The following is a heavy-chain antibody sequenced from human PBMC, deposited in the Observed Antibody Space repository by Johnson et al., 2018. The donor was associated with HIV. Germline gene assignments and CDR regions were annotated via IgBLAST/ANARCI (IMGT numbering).Heavy chain of an antibody. CDR3: ARVWRNDGRHSFDI. CDR1: GFTFSSYY. J-gene: IGHJ3*02. V-gene: IGHV3-66*01. CDR2: LYSGGST. Sequence: VQLVESGGGLVKPGGSLRLSCAASGFTFSSYYMSWVRQAPGKGLEWVSVLYSGGSTYYADSVKGRFTISRDNSKKTLYLQMNSLRAEDPALYYCARVWRNDGRHSFDIWGQGTMVTVSS. D-gene: IGHD1-1*01.